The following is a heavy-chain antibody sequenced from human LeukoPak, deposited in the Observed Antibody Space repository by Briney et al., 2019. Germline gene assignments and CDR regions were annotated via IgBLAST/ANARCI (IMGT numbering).Heavy chain of an antibody. Sequence: GGSLRLSCAASGFTFISHSLNWVRQAPGKGLKWVSTINDNGDGTYYADSVKGRFTISRDNFYNTVSLQMNSLRDEDTGVYYCAKGLRTGVGPYMGYHYYMDVWGIGATVTVSS. V-gene: IGHV3-23*01. J-gene: IGHJ6*03. CDR1: GFTFISHS. D-gene: IGHD3-16*01. CDR3: AKGLRTGVGPYMGYHYYMDV. CDR2: INDNGDGT.